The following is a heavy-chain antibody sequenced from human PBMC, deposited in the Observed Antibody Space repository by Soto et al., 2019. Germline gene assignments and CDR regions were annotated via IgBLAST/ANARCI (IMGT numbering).Heavy chain of an antibody. Sequence: EAQLVESGGGLVKPGGSLRLSCAASGFTFSSYSMNWVRQAPGKGLEWVSSTTSSSSHIYYADSVKGRFTISRDNAKNSLYLQMNSLRAEDTAVYYCARSGKQDYWYFDLWGRGTLVTVSS. D-gene: IGHD3-10*01. J-gene: IGHJ2*01. CDR2: TTSSSSHI. CDR3: ARSGKQDYWYFDL. V-gene: IGHV3-21*01. CDR1: GFTFSSYS.